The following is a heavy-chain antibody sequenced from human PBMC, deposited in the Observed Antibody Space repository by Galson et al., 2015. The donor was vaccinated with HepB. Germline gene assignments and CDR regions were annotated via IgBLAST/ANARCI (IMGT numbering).Heavy chain of an antibody. D-gene: IGHD1-26*01. CDR3: ARRGTGWGPFEI. V-gene: IGHV3-23*01. CDR1: AFTFSSYV. Sequence: SLRLSCAASAFTFSSYVMNWVRQAPGKGLEWVSSIAESDGRTFYADSVKGRFSISRDNSRNTLYLQMNSLRDEDTAMYYCARRGTGWGPFEIWGQGTMVTVSS. J-gene: IGHJ3*02. CDR2: IAESDGRT.